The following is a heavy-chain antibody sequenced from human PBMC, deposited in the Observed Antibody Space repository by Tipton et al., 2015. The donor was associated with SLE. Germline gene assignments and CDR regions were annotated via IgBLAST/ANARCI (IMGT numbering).Heavy chain of an antibody. CDR1: GYSFSNYW. CDR3: ARQGGVAAGTIWFDP. V-gene: IGHV5-51*01. CDR2: IYPGDSDT. J-gene: IGHJ5*02. D-gene: IGHD6-13*01. Sequence: QLVQSGAEVKKPGESLKLSCKGSGYSFSNYWIAWVRQMPGKGLEWMGTIYPGDSDTRYSPSFQGQVSISADKSISTAYLQWSSLKASDTAMYYCARQGGVAAGTIWFDPWGQGTLVTVSS.